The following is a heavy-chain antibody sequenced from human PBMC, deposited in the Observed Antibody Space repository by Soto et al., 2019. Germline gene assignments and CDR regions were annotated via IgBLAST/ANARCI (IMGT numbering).Heavy chain of an antibody. V-gene: IGHV4-30-2*01. CDR2: IYHSGST. CDR3: ARGLDDILTGYYPN. D-gene: IGHD3-9*01. J-gene: IGHJ4*02. Sequence: QLQLQESGSGLVKPSQTLSLTCAVSGGSISSGGYSWSWIRQPPGKGLEWIGYIYHSGSTYYNPSLKSRVTISVDRSKNQCSLKLSSVTAADTAVDYCARGLDDILTGYYPNWGQGTLVTVSS. CDR1: GGSISSGGYS.